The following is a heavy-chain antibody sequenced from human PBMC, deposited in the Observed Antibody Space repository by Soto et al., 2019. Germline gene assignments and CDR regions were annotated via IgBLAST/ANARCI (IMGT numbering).Heavy chain of an antibody. J-gene: IGHJ4*02. V-gene: IGHV3-33*01. CDR2: IWYDGSNK. D-gene: IGHD6-13*01. Sequence: GGSLRLSCAASGFTFSSYGMHWVRQAPGKGLEWVAVIWYDGSNKYYADSVKGRFTISRDNSKNTLYLQMNSLRAEDTAVYYCARDMRGEQQNPYYFDYWGQGTLVTVSS. CDR3: ARDMRGEQQNPYYFDY. CDR1: GFTFSSYG.